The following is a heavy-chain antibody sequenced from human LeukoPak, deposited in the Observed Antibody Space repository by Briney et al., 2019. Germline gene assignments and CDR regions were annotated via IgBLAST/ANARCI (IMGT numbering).Heavy chain of an antibody. Sequence: ASVKVSCKASGYTFTSYGISWVRQAPGQGLEWMGWISAYNGNTNYAQKLQGRVTMTIDTSTSTAYMELRSLRSDDTAVYYCARDIVGATTINYFDYWGQGTLVTVSS. V-gene: IGHV1-18*01. D-gene: IGHD1-26*01. CDR3: ARDIVGATTINYFDY. CDR2: ISAYNGNT. J-gene: IGHJ4*02. CDR1: GYTFTSYG.